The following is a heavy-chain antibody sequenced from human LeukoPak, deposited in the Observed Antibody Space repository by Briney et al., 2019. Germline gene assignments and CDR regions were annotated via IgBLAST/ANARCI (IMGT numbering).Heavy chain of an antibody. J-gene: IGHJ4*02. D-gene: IGHD4-11*01. CDR1: GGSFSGYY. V-gene: IGHV4-34*01. Sequence: SETLSLTCAVYGGSFSGYYWSWIRQPPGKGLEWIGEINHSGCTNYNPSLKSRVTISVDTSKNQFSLKLSSVTAADTAVYYCARGVFYSYWGQGTLVTVSS. CDR3: ARGVFYSY. CDR2: INHSGCT.